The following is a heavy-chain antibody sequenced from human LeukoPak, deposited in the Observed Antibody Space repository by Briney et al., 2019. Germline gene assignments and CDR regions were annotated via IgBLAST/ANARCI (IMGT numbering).Heavy chain of an antibody. J-gene: IGHJ3*02. CDR1: GFTFSSYG. V-gene: IGHV3-33*01. D-gene: IGHD5-12*01. CDR3: ARDDDYGYDPPAFDI. CDR2: IWYDGSNK. Sequence: PGGSLRLSCAASGFTFSSYGMHWVRQAPGKGLEWVAVIWYDGSNKYYADSVKGRFTISRDNSKNTLYLQMNSLRAEDTAVYYCARDDDYGYDPPAFDICGQGTMVTVSS.